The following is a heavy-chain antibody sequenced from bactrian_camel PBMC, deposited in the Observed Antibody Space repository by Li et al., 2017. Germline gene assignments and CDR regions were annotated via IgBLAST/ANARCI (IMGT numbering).Heavy chain of an antibody. CDR2: TNSRGGSA. V-gene: IGHV3S31*01. J-gene: IGHJ4*01. D-gene: IGHD2*01. CDR1: GFTFSSYA. Sequence: DVQLVESGGGLVQPGRSLRLSCAASGFTFSSYAMSWVRQAPGKGLEWVSATNSRGGSAYYADSVKGRFTISRDSAKNTLDLQMNGLTPEDTAMYYCAAEMSAYFSGGYYYPPAFTYWGQGTQVTVS. CDR3: AAEMSAYFSGGYYYPPAFTY.